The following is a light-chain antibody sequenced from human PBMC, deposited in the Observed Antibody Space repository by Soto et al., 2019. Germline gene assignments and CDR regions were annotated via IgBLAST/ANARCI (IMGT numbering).Light chain of an antibody. CDR1: QSISNW. V-gene: IGKV1-33*01. CDR2: DAS. CDR3: QQYENLPT. Sequence: DIQMTQSPSTLPASVGDRVTITCRASQSISNWLAWYQQKPGRAPKLLIYDASNLEAGVPSRFRGSGSGTDFTFTISRLQPEDIATYYCQQYENLPTFGQGTRLEI. J-gene: IGKJ5*01.